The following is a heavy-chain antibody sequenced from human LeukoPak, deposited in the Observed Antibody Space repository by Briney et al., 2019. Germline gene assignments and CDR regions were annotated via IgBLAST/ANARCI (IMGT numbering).Heavy chain of an antibody. CDR1: GFSFTNYG. V-gene: IGHV3-23*01. Sequence: GGSLRLSCAASGFSFTNYGMSWVRQAPGKGLEWVSGISGSGDNTYYADSVKGRFTISRDNSKNTLYVQVNSLGTEDTAAYYCAKGSYYDSSGSFYFDYWGQGTLVTVSS. CDR3: AKGSYYDSSGSFYFDY. D-gene: IGHD3-22*01. CDR2: ISGSGDNT. J-gene: IGHJ4*02.